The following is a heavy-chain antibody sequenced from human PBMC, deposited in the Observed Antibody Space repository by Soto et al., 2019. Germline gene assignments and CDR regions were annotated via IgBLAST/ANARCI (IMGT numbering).Heavy chain of an antibody. J-gene: IGHJ4*02. CDR2: ISGSGGST. CDR3: AKEPYCSGGSCYYFDY. CDR1: GFTFSSYA. V-gene: IGHV3-23*01. Sequence: GGSLRLSCAASGFTFSSYAMSWVRQAPGKGLEWVSAISGSGGSTYYADSVKGRFTISRDNSKNTLYLQMNSLRAEDTAVYYCAKEPYCSGGSCYYFDYWGQGTLVTVSS. D-gene: IGHD2-15*01.